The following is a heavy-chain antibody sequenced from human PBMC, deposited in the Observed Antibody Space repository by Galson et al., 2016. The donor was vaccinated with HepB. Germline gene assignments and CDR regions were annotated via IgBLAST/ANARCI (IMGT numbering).Heavy chain of an antibody. CDR1: GYTFSIWY. CDR2: INPSGGRT. V-gene: IGHV1-46*01. D-gene: IGHD3-10*01. Sequence: SVKVSCKASGYTFSIWYMHWVRQAPGQGLEWMGIINPSGGRTTYAQKFQGRVTMTTDTPTSTVSMELSSLRSEDTAVYYCAREYVRETMIRGVFEYYYGMDVWGQGTTVTVSS. CDR3: AREYVRETMIRGVFEYYYGMDV. J-gene: IGHJ6*02.